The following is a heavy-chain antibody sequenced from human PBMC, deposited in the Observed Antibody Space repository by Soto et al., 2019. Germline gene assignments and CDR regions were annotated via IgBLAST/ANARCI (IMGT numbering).Heavy chain of an antibody. V-gene: IGHV4-59*01. CDR2: MSYPGRT. D-gene: IGHD1-26*01. Sequence: QVQLQESGPGLVKPSETLSLTCTVSGCSINTYYWSWIRQPPGKGLEWIGYMSYPGRTDFNPSLASRVTISGDRSKNQISLKLSSVTAADTDLYYCARVGATAEFDSWGQGTRVTVSA. CDR3: ARVGATAEFDS. CDR1: GCSINTYY. J-gene: IGHJ5*01.